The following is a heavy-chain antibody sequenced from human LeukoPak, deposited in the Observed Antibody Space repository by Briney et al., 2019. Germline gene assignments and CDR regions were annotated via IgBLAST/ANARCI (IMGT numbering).Heavy chain of an antibody. Sequence: GRSLRLSCAASGFTFSSYAMHWVRQAPGKGLEWVAVISYDGSNKYYADSVKGRFTISRDNSKNTLYLQMNSLRAADTAVYYCARGFGSSGYYYFDYWGQGTLVTVSS. CDR2: ISYDGSNK. V-gene: IGHV3-30*01. D-gene: IGHD3-22*01. CDR3: ARGFGSSGYYYFDY. CDR1: GFTFSSYA. J-gene: IGHJ4*02.